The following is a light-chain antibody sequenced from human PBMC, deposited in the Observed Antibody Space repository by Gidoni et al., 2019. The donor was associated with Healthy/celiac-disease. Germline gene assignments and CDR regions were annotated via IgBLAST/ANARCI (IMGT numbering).Light chain of an antibody. CDR1: QSVSSY. CDR2: DAS. CDR3: QQRSNWPPALT. Sequence: EIVLTQSPATRSLSPGERATLPCRASQSVSSYLAWYQQKPGQAPRLLIYDASNRATGIPARFSGSGSGTDFTLTISSLEPEEFAVYYCQQRSNWPPALTFGGGTKVEIK. V-gene: IGKV3-11*01. J-gene: IGKJ4*01.